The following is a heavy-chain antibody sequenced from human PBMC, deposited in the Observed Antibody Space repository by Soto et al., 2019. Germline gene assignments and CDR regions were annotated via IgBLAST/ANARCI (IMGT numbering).Heavy chain of an antibody. V-gene: IGHV4-59*08. CDR2: IYYSGST. CDR3: ARLSPVVAATPYFQH. J-gene: IGHJ1*01. Sequence: SETLSLTCTVSGGSISSYYWSWIRQPLGKGLEWIGYIYYSGSTNYNPSLKSRVTISVDTSKNQFSLKLSSVTAADTAVYYCARLSPVVAATPYFQHWGQGTLVTVSS. D-gene: IGHD2-15*01. CDR1: GGSISSYY.